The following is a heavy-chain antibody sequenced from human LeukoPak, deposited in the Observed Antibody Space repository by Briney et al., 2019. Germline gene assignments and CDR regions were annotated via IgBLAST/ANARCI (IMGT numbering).Heavy chain of an antibody. V-gene: IGHV7-4-1*02. CDR1: GYTFTGYY. Sequence: ASVKVSCKASGYTFTGYYMHWVRQAPGQGLEWMGWIHPSTGNPTYAQGFTGRFVFSLDTSVSTTFLQISSLKAEDTAVYFCARAFQSLGGLSLPDYWGQGTLVTVSS. CDR3: ARAFQSLGGLSLPDY. J-gene: IGHJ4*02. D-gene: IGHD3-16*02. CDR2: IHPSTGNP.